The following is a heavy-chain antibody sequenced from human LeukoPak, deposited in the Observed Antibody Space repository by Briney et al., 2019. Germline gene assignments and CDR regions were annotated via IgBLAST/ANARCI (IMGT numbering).Heavy chain of an antibody. CDR1: GFTFSSYG. CDR2: IWYGGSNK. V-gene: IGHV3-33*01. CDR3: ARDPGVGSFDY. Sequence: GGSLRLSCAASGFTFSSYGMHWVRQAPGKGLEYVAGIWYGGSNKYYADSVTGRFTISRDNSKNTLYLQMNSLRAEDTAVYYCARDPGVGSFDYWGQGTLVTVSS. D-gene: IGHD2-15*01. J-gene: IGHJ4*02.